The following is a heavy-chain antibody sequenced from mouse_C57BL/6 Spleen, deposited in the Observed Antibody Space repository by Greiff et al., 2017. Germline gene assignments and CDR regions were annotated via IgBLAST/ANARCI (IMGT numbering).Heavy chain of an antibody. CDR1: GYTFTSYW. Sequence: QVQLKESGAELAKPGASVKLSCKASGYTFTSYWMHWVKQRPGQGLEWIGYINPSSGYTKYNQKFKDKATLTADKSSSTAYMQLSSLTYEDSAVYYCEEVTTAQGNYFDYWGQGTTLTVSS. CDR3: EEVTTAQGNYFDY. D-gene: IGHD3-2*02. V-gene: IGHV1-7*01. CDR2: INPSSGYT. J-gene: IGHJ2*01.